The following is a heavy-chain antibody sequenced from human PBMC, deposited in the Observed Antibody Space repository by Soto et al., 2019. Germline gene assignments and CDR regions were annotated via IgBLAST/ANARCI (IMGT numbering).Heavy chain of an antibody. CDR1: GFSLTTSGVG. Sequence: QITLNESGPSVVRPTEPLTLTCRFSGFSLTTSGVGVGWIRQSPGKAPEWLALIYWDDDKRYSASLKSRLTIPKDTSKNQVVLTVSDLDPTDTAAYYCALRVLRPLFGVVTTTAFYFDFWGQGTPVAVSS. CDR3: ALRVLRPLFGVVTTTAFYFDF. D-gene: IGHD3-3*01. J-gene: IGHJ4*02. CDR2: IYWDDDK. V-gene: IGHV2-5*02.